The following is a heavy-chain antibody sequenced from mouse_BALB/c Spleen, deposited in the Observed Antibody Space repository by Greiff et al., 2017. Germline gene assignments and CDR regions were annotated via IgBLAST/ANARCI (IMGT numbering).Heavy chain of an antibody. J-gene: IGHJ4*01. V-gene: IGHV1-5*01. CDR2: IYPGNSDT. CDR1: GYTFTSYW. Sequence: EVQLQQSGTVLARPGASVKMSCKASGYTFTSYWMHWVKQRPGQGLEWIGAIYPGNSDTSYNQKFKGKAKLTAVTSTSTAYMERSSLTNEDSAVYYCTRGIRGDYAMDDWGQGTSVTVSS. D-gene: IGHD2-4*01. CDR3: TRGIRGDYAMDD.